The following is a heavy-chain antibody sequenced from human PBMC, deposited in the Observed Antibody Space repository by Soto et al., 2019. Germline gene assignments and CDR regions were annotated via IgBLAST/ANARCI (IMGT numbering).Heavy chain of an antibody. CDR3: ATGCVAAAEAPDHFGSDV. CDR2: MNPNSGNT. V-gene: IGHV1-8*01. Sequence: QVQLVQSGAEVKKPGASVKVSCKASGYTFTSYDINWVRQATGQGLEWMGWMNPNSGNTGYAQKFQGRVTMTRNTAIRPPYMELSSLRAENTAVYYCATGCVAAAEAPDHFGSDVWGHGTTVTVS. D-gene: IGHD6-13*01. J-gene: IGHJ6*02. CDR1: GYTFTSYD.